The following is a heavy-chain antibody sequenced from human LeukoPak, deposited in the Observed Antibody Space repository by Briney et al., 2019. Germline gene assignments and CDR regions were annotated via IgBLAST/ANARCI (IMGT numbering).Heavy chain of an antibody. Sequence: PSETLSLTCAVYGGSFSGYYWSWIRQPPGKGLEWIGEINHSGSTNYNPSLKSRVTISVDTSKNQFSLKLSSVTAADTAVYYCARRHPLYGSGSPYYLRALNYFDYWGQGTLVTASS. CDR3: ARRHPLYGSGSPYYLRALNYFDY. CDR2: INHSGST. CDR1: GGSFSGYY. D-gene: IGHD3-10*01. V-gene: IGHV4-34*01. J-gene: IGHJ4*02.